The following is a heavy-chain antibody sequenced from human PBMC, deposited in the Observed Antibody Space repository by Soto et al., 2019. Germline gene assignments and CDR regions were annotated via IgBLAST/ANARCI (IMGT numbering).Heavy chain of an antibody. D-gene: IGHD3-22*01. CDR1: GGSLSGYY. CDR3: ARGGSYYYDSSLPASRRLYGMDV. CDR2: INHSGST. J-gene: IGHJ6*02. Sequence: SDTLSLTCAVYGGSLSGYYWSWIRQPPGKGLEWIGEINHSGSTNYNPSLKSRVTISVDTSKNQFSLKLSSVTAADTAVYYCARGGSYYYDSSLPASRRLYGMDVWGQGTTVTVSS. V-gene: IGHV4-34*01.